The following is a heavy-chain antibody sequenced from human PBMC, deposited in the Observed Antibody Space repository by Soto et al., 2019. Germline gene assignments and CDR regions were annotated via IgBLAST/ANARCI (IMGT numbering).Heavy chain of an antibody. CDR1: GYTFTSYA. Sequence: VQLVQSGAEVKKPGASVKVSCKASGYTFTSYAMHWVRQAPGQRLEWMGWINAGNGNTKYSQKFQGRVTITRDTSASTAYMELSSLRSEDTAVHYCARAFSGSYPNFDYSGQGTLVTVSS. J-gene: IGHJ4*02. D-gene: IGHD1-26*01. V-gene: IGHV1-3*01. CDR2: INAGNGNT. CDR3: ARAFSGSYPNFDY.